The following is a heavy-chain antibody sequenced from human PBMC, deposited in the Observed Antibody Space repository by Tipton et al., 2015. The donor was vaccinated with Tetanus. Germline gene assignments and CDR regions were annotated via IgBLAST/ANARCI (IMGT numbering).Heavy chain of an antibody. V-gene: IGHV4-59*01. CDR3: ARAGPLSNLTP. J-gene: IGHJ5*02. CDR2: IYYNGST. Sequence: GLVKPSETLSLTCTVSGDSISNYYYWSWIRQPPGKGLEWIGHIYYNGSTKYNPSLKSRVTISVDTSKSQFSLKLTSVTAADTAVYYCARAGPLSNLTPWGQGSLVTVSS. CDR1: GDSISNYYY.